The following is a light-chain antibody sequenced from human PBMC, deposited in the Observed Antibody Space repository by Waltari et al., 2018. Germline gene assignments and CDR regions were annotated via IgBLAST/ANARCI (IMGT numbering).Light chain of an antibody. CDR3: QQYGSSPLT. CDR2: GAS. Sequence: EIVLTQSPGTLSLSPGERATLSCRASQSVSSSYFAWYQQKPGQAPQLLIYGASSRATGIPDRFSGSGSGTDFTLTISRLEPEEFAVYYCQQYGSSPLTFGGGTKVEIK. CDR1: QSVSSSY. V-gene: IGKV3-20*01. J-gene: IGKJ4*01.